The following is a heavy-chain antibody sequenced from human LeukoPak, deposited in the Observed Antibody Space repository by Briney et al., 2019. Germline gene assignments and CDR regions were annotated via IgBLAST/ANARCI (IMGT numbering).Heavy chain of an antibody. CDR1: GGSISSSSYY. CDR3: ARLTNYDFWSGLGIYFDY. V-gene: IGHV4-39*01. J-gene: IGHJ4*02. CDR2: IYYSGST. Sequence: SETLSLTCTVSGGSISSSSYYWGWIRQPPGEGLEWIGRIYYSGSTYYNPSLKSPVTISVDTSKNQFSLKLSSVTAADTAVYYCARLTNYDFWSGLGIYFDYWGQGTLVTASS. D-gene: IGHD3-3*01.